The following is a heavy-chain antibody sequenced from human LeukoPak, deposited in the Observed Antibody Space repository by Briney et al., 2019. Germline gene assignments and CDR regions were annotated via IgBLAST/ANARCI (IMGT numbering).Heavy chain of an antibody. D-gene: IGHD1-1*01. V-gene: IGHV4-59*01. Sequence: SETLSLTCTVSGGSISSYYWSWIRQPPGKGLEWIGYIYYSGSTNYNPSLKSRVTISVDTSKNQFSLKLGSVTAADTAVYYCSGNYYYYGMDVWGKGTTVTVSS. J-gene: IGHJ6*04. CDR3: SGNYYYYGMDV. CDR1: GGSISSYY. CDR2: IYYSGST.